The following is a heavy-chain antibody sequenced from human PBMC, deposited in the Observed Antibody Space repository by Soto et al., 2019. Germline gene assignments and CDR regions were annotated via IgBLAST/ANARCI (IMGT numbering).Heavy chain of an antibody. CDR3: ASRGYSYGRTGTLLVDY. CDR1: GGSISSSNW. J-gene: IGHJ4*02. V-gene: IGHV4-4*02. Sequence: QVQLQESGPGLVKPSGTLSLTCAVSGGSISSSNWWSWVRQPPGKGLEWIGEIYHSGSTNYNPSLKSRVTISVDKSKNQFTRKLSSVTAADTAVYYCASRGYSYGRTGTLLVDYWGQGTLVTVSS. CDR2: IYHSGST. D-gene: IGHD5-18*01.